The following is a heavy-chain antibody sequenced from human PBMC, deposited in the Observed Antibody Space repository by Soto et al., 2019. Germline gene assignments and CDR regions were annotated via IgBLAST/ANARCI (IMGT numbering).Heavy chain of an antibody. D-gene: IGHD6-13*01. CDR1: GFTFSSYA. J-gene: IGHJ4*02. Sequence: GSLRRSGAASGFTFSSYAMHWVRQAPGKGLEWVAVISYDGSNKYYADSVKGRFTISRDNSKNTLYLQMNSLRAEDTAVYYCARRLNRIAAAGTGVDYWGQGTLVTVSS. V-gene: IGHV3-30-3*01. CDR2: ISYDGSNK. CDR3: ARRLNRIAAAGTGVDY.